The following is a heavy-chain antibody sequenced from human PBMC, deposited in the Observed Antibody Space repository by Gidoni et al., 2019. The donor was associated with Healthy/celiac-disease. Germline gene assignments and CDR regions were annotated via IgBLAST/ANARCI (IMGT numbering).Heavy chain of an antibody. CDR3: ARDSYDPQTTVVTNFDY. V-gene: IGHV4-34*01. CDR2: INHSGST. Sequence: QVQLQPWGAGLLKPSETLSLTRAVYGGSFSGYYWSWIRQPPGKGLDWIGEINHSGSTNYNPSLKSRVTISVDTSKNQFSLKLSSVTAADTAVYYCARDSYDPQTTVVTNFDYWGQGTLVTVSS. CDR1: GGSFSGYY. D-gene: IGHD4-17*01. J-gene: IGHJ4*02.